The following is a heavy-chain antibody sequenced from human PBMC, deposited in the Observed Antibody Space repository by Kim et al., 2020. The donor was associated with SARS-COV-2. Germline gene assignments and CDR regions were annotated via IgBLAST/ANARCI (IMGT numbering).Heavy chain of an antibody. CDR3: ANPWGGVTDF. J-gene: IGHJ4*02. CDR1: GFTFSTYG. CDR2: ITGSGGTT. D-gene: IGHD2-21*02. Sequence: GGSLRLSCAASGFTFSTYGMSWVRQAAGKGLEWVSGITGSGGTTSYADSVKGRFTISRDNSKNTLYLQMNSLRVEDTAVYYCANPWGGVTDFWGQGTLVTVSS. V-gene: IGHV3-23*01.